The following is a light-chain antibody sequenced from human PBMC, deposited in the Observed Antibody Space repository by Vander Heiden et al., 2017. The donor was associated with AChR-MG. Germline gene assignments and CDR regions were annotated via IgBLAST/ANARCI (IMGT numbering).Light chain of an antibody. V-gene: IGKV1-12*01. Sequence: DIQLTQSPSSVSASVGDRVTIACRASQRISSWLAWYQQKPGKAPKLLISAASSLRGGVPSRFSGSGSGTDFTLTISSLQPEDFATYFCQQGDTFPRTFGQGTKVEIK. CDR2: AAS. CDR1: QRISSW. J-gene: IGKJ1*01. CDR3: QQGDTFPRT.